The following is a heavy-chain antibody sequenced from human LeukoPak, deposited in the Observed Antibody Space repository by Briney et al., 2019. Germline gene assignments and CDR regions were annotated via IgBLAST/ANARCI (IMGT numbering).Heavy chain of an antibody. CDR1: GFTFSDYY. D-gene: IGHD3-22*01. Sequence: GGSLRLSCAASGFTFSDYYMSWIRQAPGNGLEWVSYISSSGSTIYYADSVKGRFTISRDNAKNSLYLQMNSLRAEDTAVYYCARVPDSSGYFYEIGYYYGMDVWGQGTTVTVSS. V-gene: IGHV3-11*01. J-gene: IGHJ6*02. CDR3: ARVPDSSGYFYEIGYYYGMDV. CDR2: ISSSGSTI.